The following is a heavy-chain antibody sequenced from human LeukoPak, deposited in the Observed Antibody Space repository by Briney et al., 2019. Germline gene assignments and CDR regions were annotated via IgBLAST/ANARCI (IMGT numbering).Heavy chain of an antibody. Sequence: GGSLRLSCVASGFTFTYAWMNWVRQAPGKGLEWVGRIKTDNAGGTADYAAPVKGRFTISRDDSDNTLYLQMDSLKTEDSGVYYCTTIYMGATFDFWGQGALVAVSS. CDR2: IKTDNAGGTA. CDR3: TTIYMGATFDF. D-gene: IGHD1-26*01. CDR1: GFTFTYAW. V-gene: IGHV3-15*01. J-gene: IGHJ4*02.